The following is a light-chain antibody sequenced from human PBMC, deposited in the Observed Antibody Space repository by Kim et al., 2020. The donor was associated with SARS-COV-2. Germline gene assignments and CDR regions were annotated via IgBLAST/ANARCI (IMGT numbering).Light chain of an antibody. J-gene: IGLJ3*02. Sequence: GQSITISCTATSSDVGGYNYVSCYQQHPGKAPKLMIYDVSKRPSGVSTRFSGSKSGNTASLTISGLQAEDEADYYCSSYTSSSTWVFGGGTQLTVL. CDR2: DVS. V-gene: IGLV2-14*04. CDR1: SSDVGGYNY. CDR3: SSYTSSSTWV.